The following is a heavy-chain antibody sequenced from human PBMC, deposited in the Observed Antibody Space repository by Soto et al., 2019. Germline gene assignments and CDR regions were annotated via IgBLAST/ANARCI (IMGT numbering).Heavy chain of an antibody. CDR2: IYYSGST. CDR3: ARGSPVATDY. Sequence: PSETLSLTCTVSGGSISSYYWSWIRQPPGKGLEWIGYIYYSGSTNYNPSLKSRVTISVDTSKNQFSLKLSSVTAADTAVYYCARGSPVATDYWGQGPLVTVSS. CDR1: GGSISSYY. D-gene: IGHD2-21*02. V-gene: IGHV4-59*08. J-gene: IGHJ4*02.